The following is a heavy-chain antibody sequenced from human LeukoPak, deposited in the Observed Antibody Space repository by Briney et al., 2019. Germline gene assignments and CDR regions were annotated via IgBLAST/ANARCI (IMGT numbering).Heavy chain of an antibody. V-gene: IGHV4-61*02. CDR1: GASISSTSYY. Sequence: TLSLTCTVSGASISSTSYYWSWIRQPAGKRLEWIGRIYASSSTNYNPSLKYRITITADTSKNQLSLKLSSVSAADTAVYYCAGAPAGSLDWLSPFDYWGQGTLVTVSS. D-gene: IGHD3/OR15-3a*01. CDR3: AGAPAGSLDWLSPFDY. J-gene: IGHJ4*02. CDR2: IYASSST.